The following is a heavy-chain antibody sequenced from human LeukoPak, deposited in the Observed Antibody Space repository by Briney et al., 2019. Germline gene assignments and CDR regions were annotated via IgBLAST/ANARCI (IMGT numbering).Heavy chain of an antibody. CDR3: ARGSKAAPGTFDY. D-gene: IGHD6-13*01. CDR1: GGSISSGGYY. J-gene: IGHJ4*02. V-gene: IGHV4-31*03. CDR2: IYYSGST. Sequence: PSETLSLTCTVSGGSISSGGYYWSWIRQHPGEGLEWIGYIYYSGSTYYNPSLKSRVTISVDTSKNQFSLKLSSVTAADTAVYYCARGSKAAPGTFDYWGQGTLVTVSS.